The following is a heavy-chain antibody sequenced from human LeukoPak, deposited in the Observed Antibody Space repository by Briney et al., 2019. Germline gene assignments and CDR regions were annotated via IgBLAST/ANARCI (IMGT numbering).Heavy chain of an antibody. D-gene: IGHD5-12*01. V-gene: IGHV1-58*01. CDR2: LAVGSGNT. Sequence: SVKVSCKASGFAFSRSGVQWVRQARGQGLEWIGWLAVGSGNTKYAQKFQGRVTITRDMSTSTAYMELYSLRSEDTALYYCAAARGATIELLDNWGQGTLVTLSS. CDR1: GFAFSRSG. J-gene: IGHJ4*02. CDR3: AAARGATIELLDN.